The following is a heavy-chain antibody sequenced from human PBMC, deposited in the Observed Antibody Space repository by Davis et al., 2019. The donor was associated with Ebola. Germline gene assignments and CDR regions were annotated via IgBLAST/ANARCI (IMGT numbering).Heavy chain of an antibody. CDR1: GFNVSTTS. Sequence: GESLKISCATSGFNVSTTSMSWVRQAPGKGLEWVSLVYSGGNTYLADSVKGRFTISRDDSKNTVFLQMNSLRDEDTAVYFCVRENYYGSGYNAMDVWGQGTTVTVSS. J-gene: IGHJ6*02. D-gene: IGHD3-10*01. V-gene: IGHV3-53*01. CDR2: VYSGGNT. CDR3: VRENYYGSGYNAMDV.